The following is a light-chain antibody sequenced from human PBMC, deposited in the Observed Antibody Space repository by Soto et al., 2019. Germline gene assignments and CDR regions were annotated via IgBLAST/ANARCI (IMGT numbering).Light chain of an antibody. CDR2: EVS. J-gene: IGLJ1*01. V-gene: IGLV2-14*01. CDR1: SSDVGGCNY. Sequence: QSALTQPASVSGSPGQSITISCTGTSSDVGGCNYVSWYQLHPGKAPKLIIYEVSHRPSGASNHFSGYKSGNTASLTISGLQAEDEADYYCSSYTSTSTPCVFGTGTKVTVL. CDR3: SSYTSTSTPCV.